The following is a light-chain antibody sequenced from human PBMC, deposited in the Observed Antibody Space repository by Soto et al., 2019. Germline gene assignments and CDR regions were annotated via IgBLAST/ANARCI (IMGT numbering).Light chain of an antibody. V-gene: IGKV1-13*02. J-gene: IGKJ4*01. CDR2: DAS. Sequence: AIQLTQSPSSLSASVGDRVTITCRASQGISSALAWYQQKPGKAPKLLIYDASSLESGVPSRFGGSGSGTDFTLTISSLQPEDFATYYCQQFNSYPSLTFGGGTKVDIK. CDR3: QQFNSYPSLT. CDR1: QGISSA.